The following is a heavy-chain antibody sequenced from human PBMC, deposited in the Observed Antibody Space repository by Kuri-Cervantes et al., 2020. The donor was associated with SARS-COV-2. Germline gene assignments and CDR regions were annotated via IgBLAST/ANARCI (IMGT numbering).Heavy chain of an antibody. CDR1: GGTFSSYA. CDR2: IIPIFGTA. Sequence: SVKVSCKASGGTFSSYAISWMRQAPGQGLEWMGGIIPIFGTANYAQKFQGKVTITTDESTSTAYMELSSLRSEDTAVYYCARAALYLRQHYYYMDVWGKGTTVTVSS. J-gene: IGHJ6*03. D-gene: IGHD2-2*01. V-gene: IGHV1-69*05. CDR3: ARAALYLRQHYYYMDV.